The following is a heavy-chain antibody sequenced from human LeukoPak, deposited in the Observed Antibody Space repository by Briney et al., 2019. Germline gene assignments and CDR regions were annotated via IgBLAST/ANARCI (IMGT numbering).Heavy chain of an antibody. D-gene: IGHD6-13*01. CDR3: AKDVLRRGLAATGGDFDY. Sequence: PGGSLRLSCAASGFTFSSYAMSWVRQVPGKGLEWVSVISGSGGSTYYADSVKGRFTISRDNSKNTLYLQMNSLRAEDTAVYYCAKDVLRRGLAATGGDFDYWGQGTLVAVSS. CDR2: ISGSGGST. V-gene: IGHV3-23*01. J-gene: IGHJ4*02. CDR1: GFTFSSYA.